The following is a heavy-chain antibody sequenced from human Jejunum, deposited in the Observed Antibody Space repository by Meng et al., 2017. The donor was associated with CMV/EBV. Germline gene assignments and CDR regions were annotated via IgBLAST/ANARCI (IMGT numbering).Heavy chain of an antibody. Sequence: SGCSFGEYGMGWVREGQGKGLEWVALVSYDENVEDYADEVRGQFTVSRDKSENRLYLQMDSLKVDDRGVYYCVKDSGSGTYYTNFNYWGQGTLVTVSS. D-gene: IGHD1-26*01. CDR3: VKDSGSGTYYTNFNY. J-gene: IGHJ4*02. V-gene: IGHV3-33*03. CDR1: GCSFGEYG. CDR2: VSYDENVE.